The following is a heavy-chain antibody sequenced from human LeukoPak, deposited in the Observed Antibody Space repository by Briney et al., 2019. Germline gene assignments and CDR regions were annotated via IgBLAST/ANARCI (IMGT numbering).Heavy chain of an antibody. J-gene: IGHJ3*02. Sequence: GGSLRLSCAASGFTFRTFAMIWVRQPPGKGLEWVSSIFPSGGEIHYADSVRGRFTISRDNSKSTLSLQMNSLRAEDTAIYYCARIGVDAFDIWGQGTMVTVSS. CDR1: GFTFRTFA. V-gene: IGHV3-23*01. CDR2: IFPSGGEI. CDR3: ARIGVDAFDI. D-gene: IGHD2/OR15-2a*01.